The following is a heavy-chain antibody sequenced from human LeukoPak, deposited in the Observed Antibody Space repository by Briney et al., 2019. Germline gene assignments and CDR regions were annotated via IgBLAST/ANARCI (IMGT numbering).Heavy chain of an antibody. D-gene: IGHD2-15*01. CDR3: ARVRLESLYCSGGSCYRYYYYYGMDV. CDR1: GYTFTGYY. Sequence: ASVKVSCKASGYTFTGYYMHWVRQAPGQGLEWMGWINPNSGGTNYAQKFQGRVTMTRDTSISTAYMELSRLRSDDTAVYYCARVRLESLYCSGGSCYRYYYYYGMDVWGQGTTVTVPS. V-gene: IGHV1-2*02. CDR2: INPNSGGT. J-gene: IGHJ6*02.